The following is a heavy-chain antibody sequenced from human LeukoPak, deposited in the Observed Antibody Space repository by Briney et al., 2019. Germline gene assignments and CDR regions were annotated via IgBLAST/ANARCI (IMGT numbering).Heavy chain of an antibody. J-gene: IGHJ5*02. D-gene: IGHD2-2*02. Sequence: SETLSLTCALDGGSFRGYYWSWIRQPPGKGLEWIGEINHSGSTNYNPSLKSRVTISIDTSKNQFSLKLSSVTAADTAVYYCARSYCSSTSCYIYWFGPWGQGTLVTVSS. V-gene: IGHV4-34*01. CDR2: INHSGST. CDR3: ARSYCSSTSCYIYWFGP. CDR1: GGSFRGYY.